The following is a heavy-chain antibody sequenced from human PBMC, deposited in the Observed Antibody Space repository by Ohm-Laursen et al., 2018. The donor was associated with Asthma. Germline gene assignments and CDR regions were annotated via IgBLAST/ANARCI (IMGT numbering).Heavy chain of an antibody. CDR1: GGTFSSYA. CDR2: IIPIFGTA. CDR3: AREENIAVAAYYYYGMDV. D-gene: IGHD6-19*01. Sequence: SSVKVACKASGGTFSSYAISWARQAPGQGLEWMGGIIPIFGTANYAQKFQGRVTITADESTSTAYMELSSLRSEDTAVYYCAREENIAVAAYYYYGMDVWGQGTTVTVSS. V-gene: IGHV1-69*01. J-gene: IGHJ6*02.